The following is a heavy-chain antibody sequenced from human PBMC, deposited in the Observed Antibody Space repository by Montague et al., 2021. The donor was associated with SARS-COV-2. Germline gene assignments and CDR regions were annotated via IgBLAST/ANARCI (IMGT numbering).Heavy chain of an antibody. CDR2: IDWDDDK. J-gene: IGHJ4*02. D-gene: IGHD5-18*01. V-gene: IGHV2-70*01. Sequence: VKPTQTLTLTCTFSGFSLSTSGMCVSWIRQPPGKALEWLAVIDWDDDKSYSTSLKTRLTISKDTSENQVVLTMTNMDPVNTATYYCARMPDQVWLDYWGQGILVTVSP. CDR1: GFSLSTSGMC. CDR3: ARMPDQVWLDY.